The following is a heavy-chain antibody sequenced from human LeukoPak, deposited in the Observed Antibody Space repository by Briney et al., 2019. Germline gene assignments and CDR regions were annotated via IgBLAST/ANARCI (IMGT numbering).Heavy chain of an antibody. CDR1: GFTFSSYS. D-gene: IGHD5-24*01. CDR2: ISSSSSYI. CDR3: ARDGGIEMATIYYFDY. J-gene: IGHJ4*02. Sequence: GGSLRLSCAASGFTFSSYSMNWVRRAPGKGLEWVSSISSSSSYIFYADSVKGRFTISRDNAKNSLYLQMNSLRAEDTAVYYCARDGGIEMATIYYFDYWGQGTLVTVSS. V-gene: IGHV3-21*01.